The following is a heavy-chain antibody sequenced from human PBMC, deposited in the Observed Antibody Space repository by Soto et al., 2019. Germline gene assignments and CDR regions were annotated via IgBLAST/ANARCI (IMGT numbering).Heavy chain of an antibody. CDR1: GYTFTGYY. CDR3: ARRETCGCLNWFDP. CDR2: MNPGSGDT. Sequence: ASVKFSCKASGYTFTGYYMHWVRQAPGQGLEWMGWMNPGSGDTGYAQKFQGRVTMTRDISIATAYMELSSLRSDDTAIYYCARRETCGCLNWFDPWVHGSQFTV. J-gene: IGHJ5*02. D-gene: IGHD2-15*01. V-gene: IGHV1-2*02.